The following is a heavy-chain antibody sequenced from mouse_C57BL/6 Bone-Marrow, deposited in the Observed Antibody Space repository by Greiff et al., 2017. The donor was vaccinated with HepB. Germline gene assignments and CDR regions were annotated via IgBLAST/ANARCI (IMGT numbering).Heavy chain of an antibody. D-gene: IGHD1-1*01. J-gene: IGHJ4*01. V-gene: IGHV1-39*01. CDR3: ARESSTPVVAEDAMDY. CDR2: INPNYGTT. Sequence: VQLQQSGPELVKPGASVKISCKASGYSFTDYNMNWVKQSNGKSLEWIGVINPNYGTTSYNQKFKGKATLTVAQSSSTAYMQLNSLTPEDSADYNCARESSTPVVAEDAMDYWGQGTSDTVSS. CDR1: GYSFTDYN.